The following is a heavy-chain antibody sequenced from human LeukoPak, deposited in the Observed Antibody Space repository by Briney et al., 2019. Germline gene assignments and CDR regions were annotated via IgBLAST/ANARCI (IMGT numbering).Heavy chain of an antibody. Sequence: ASVKVSCKASGYTFTSYGISWVRQAPGQGLEWMGWISAYNGDTNYAQKLQGRVTMTTDTSTSTVYMEVRSLRSEDTAVYYCARQGSGYYHFDYWGQGTLVTVSS. D-gene: IGHD3-3*01. J-gene: IGHJ4*02. CDR1: GYTFTSYG. V-gene: IGHV1-18*01. CDR3: ARQGSGYYHFDY. CDR2: ISAYNGDT.